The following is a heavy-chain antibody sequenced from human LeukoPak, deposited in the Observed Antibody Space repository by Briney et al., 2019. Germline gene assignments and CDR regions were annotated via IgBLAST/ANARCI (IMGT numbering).Heavy chain of an antibody. Sequence: GGSLRLSCAASGFTFSSYWMHWVRQAPGKGLVWVSRINDDGRSASYADSVKGRFTISRDNAKNTLYLQMNSLRAEDTAVYYCARGVPPCFDPWGQGTLVTVSS. V-gene: IGHV3-74*01. CDR2: INDDGRSA. CDR1: GFTFSSYW. D-gene: IGHD3-10*01. J-gene: IGHJ5*02. CDR3: ARGVPPCFDP.